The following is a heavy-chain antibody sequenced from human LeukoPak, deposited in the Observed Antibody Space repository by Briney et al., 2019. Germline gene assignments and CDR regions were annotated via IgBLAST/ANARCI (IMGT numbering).Heavy chain of an antibody. CDR1: GFTFSSHG. D-gene: IGHD6-19*01. Sequence: PGGSLRLSCAASGFTFSSHGMHWVRQAPGKGLEWVAVISYDGSNKYYADSVKGRFTISRDNSKNTLYLQMNSLRAEDTAVYYCAKGRQWLVGGYYYYYGMDVWGQGTTVTVSS. CDR2: ISYDGSNK. J-gene: IGHJ6*02. CDR3: AKGRQWLVGGYYYYYGMDV. V-gene: IGHV3-30*18.